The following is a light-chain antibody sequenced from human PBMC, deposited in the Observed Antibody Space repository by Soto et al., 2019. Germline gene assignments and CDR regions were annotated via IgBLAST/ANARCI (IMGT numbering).Light chain of an antibody. CDR2: DAS. V-gene: IGKV1-33*01. CDR3: QQYLNVPLT. CDR1: QSISSY. J-gene: IGKJ5*01. Sequence: DIQMTQSPSSLSASVGDRVTITCRASQSISSYLNWYQQKPGKAPKLLIYDASNLETGVPSRFSRSGSGTDFTFTISSLRPEDIATYYCQQYLNVPLTFGQGTRLEIK.